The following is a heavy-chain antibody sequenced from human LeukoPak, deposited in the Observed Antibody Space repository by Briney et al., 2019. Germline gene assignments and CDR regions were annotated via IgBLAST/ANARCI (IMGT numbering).Heavy chain of an antibody. V-gene: IGHV4-39*07. J-gene: IGHJ1*01. D-gene: IGHD5-12*01. CDR2: IYYSGST. CDR3: ASMGYSGYLTEYFQH. CDR1: GGSISSSSYY. Sequence: SETLSLTCTVSGGSISSSSYYWGWIRQPPGKGLEWIGSIYYSGSTYYNPSLKSRVTISVDTSKNHFSLKLSSVTAADTAVYFCASMGYSGYLTEYFQHWGQGTLVTVSS.